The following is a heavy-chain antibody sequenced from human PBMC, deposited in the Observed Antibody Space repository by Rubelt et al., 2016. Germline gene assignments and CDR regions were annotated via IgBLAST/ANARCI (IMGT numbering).Heavy chain of an antibody. J-gene: IGHJ5*02. Sequence: LEWVAVISYDGSNKYYADSVKGRFTISRDNSKNTLYLQMNSLRAEDTAVYYCARALADDYGDYSWFDPWGQGTLVTVSS. D-gene: IGHD4-17*01. CDR3: ARALADDYGDYSWFDP. V-gene: IGHV3-30*04. CDR2: ISYDGSNK.